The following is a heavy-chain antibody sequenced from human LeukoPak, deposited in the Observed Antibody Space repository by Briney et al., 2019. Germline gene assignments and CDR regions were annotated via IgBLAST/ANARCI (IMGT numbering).Heavy chain of an antibody. CDR3: ARESLD. V-gene: IGHV4-34*01. J-gene: IGHJ4*02. CDR2: INHSGST. Sequence: SETLSLTCAVYGGSFSGYYWSWIRQPPGKGLEWIGEINHSGSTNYNPSLKSRVTISVDTSKNQFSLKLSSVTAADTAVYYCARESLDWGQGTLVTVSS. CDR1: GGSFSGYY.